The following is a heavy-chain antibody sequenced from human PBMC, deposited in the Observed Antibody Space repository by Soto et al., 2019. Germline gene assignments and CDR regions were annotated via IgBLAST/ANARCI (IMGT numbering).Heavy chain of an antibody. V-gene: IGHV1-69*01. D-gene: IGHD2-2*01. J-gene: IGHJ6*02. CDR1: GGTFGSYA. CDR2: IIPILNSP. Sequence: QVQLVPSGAEVKKPGSSVKVSCKASGGTFGSYAITWVRRAPGQGLEWLGGIIPILNSPAYAQKFQARVVITADEITNTAYMELNSLRFDDTAVYYCAREAPYCTSATCPKFYDMDVWGQGTTVTVAS. CDR3: AREAPYCTSATCPKFYDMDV.